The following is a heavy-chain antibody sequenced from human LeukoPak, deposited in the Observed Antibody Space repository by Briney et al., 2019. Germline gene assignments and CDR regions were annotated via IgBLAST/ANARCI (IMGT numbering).Heavy chain of an antibody. V-gene: IGHV3-23*01. CDR2: ISGSGGAT. D-gene: IGHD3-3*01. CDR1: GFTFDDYA. Sequence: GGSLRLSCAASGFTFDDYAMHWVRQAPGKGLEWVSGISGSGGATYYADSVKGRFTISRDNSKNTLYLQMNSLRAEDTAVYYCAKDAPTTIFGAQRGQGTLVTVSS. J-gene: IGHJ4*02. CDR3: AKDAPTTIFGAQ.